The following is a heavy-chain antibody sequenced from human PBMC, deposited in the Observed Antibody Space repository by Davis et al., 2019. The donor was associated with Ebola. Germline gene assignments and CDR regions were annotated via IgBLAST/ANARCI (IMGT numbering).Heavy chain of an antibody. CDR3: AKEGDYYGSGSYGDN. Sequence: GESLKISCAASGFTFSSYAMHWVRQAPGKGLEWVALISYDGSNKYYADSVKGRFTISRDNSKNTLYLQMNSLRAEDTAVYYCAKEGDYYGSGSYGDNWGQGTLVTVSS. V-gene: IGHV3-30*04. D-gene: IGHD3-10*01. CDR2: ISYDGSNK. J-gene: IGHJ4*02. CDR1: GFTFSSYA.